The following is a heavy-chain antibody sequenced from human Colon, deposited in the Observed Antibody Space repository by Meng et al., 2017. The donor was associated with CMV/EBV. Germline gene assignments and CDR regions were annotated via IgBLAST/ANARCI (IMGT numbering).Heavy chain of an antibody. Sequence: GGSLRLSCAASGFTFSSYWMSWVRQAPGKGLEWVSAISGSGGSTYSADSVQGRFTVSRDNSKNTLYLQMNSLRAEDTAVYYCAKNLGIASSPVDYWGQGTLVTVSS. J-gene: IGHJ4*02. D-gene: IGHD6-6*01. CDR1: GFTFSSYW. V-gene: IGHV3-23*01. CDR2: ISGSGGST. CDR3: AKNLGIASSPVDY.